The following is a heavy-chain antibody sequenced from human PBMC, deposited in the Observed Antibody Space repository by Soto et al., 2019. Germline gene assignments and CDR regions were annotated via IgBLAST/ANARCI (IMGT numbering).Heavy chain of an antibody. J-gene: IGHJ4*02. Sequence: ASVKVSCKASGYTFTSYDINWVRQATGQGLEWMGWMNPNSGNTGYAQKFQGRVTMTRSTSISTAYMELSSLTSEDTAVHYCAREPRTGTIDYWGQGTLVTVSS. CDR3: AREPRTGTIDY. V-gene: IGHV1-8*01. CDR1: GYTFTSYD. D-gene: IGHD1-1*01. CDR2: MNPNSGNT.